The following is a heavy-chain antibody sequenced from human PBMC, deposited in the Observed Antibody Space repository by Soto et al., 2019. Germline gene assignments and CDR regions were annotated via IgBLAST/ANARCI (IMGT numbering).Heavy chain of an antibody. V-gene: IGHV1-18*04. CDR3: ARSGSGAAYYYHGLDV. CDR1: GYTFTDYG. D-gene: IGHD6-25*01. Sequence: ASVKVSCKASGYTFTDYGFSWVRLAPGQGLEWMGWIGTYSGNTNYAQKVQGRVTMTTDTSTNTAYMELRSLRSDDTAVYYCARSGSGAAYYYHGLDVWGQGTTVTVSS. CDR2: IGTYSGNT. J-gene: IGHJ6*02.